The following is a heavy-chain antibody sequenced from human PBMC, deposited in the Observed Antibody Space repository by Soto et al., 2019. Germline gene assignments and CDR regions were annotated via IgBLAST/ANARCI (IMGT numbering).Heavy chain of an antibody. Sequence: GSLRLSCAASGFTFSSYGMHWVRQAQGKGLEWVAGICGGGGNTYYADSVKGRFTISRDDSKNILYLQMNSPRAEDTAIYYCAKDRHPDGIWTFDYWGRGTLVTVSS. CDR1: GFTFSSYG. D-gene: IGHD3-9*01. CDR3: AKDRHPDGIWTFDY. V-gene: IGHV3-23*01. J-gene: IGHJ4*02. CDR2: ICGGGGNT.